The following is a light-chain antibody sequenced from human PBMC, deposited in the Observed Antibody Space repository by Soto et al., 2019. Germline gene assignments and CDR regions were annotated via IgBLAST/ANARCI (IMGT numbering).Light chain of an antibody. Sequence: DLPLTQSPSSLSASVGDRVTITCRASQTIGRYLNWYQQKPWKAPQLLVYSASNLQSGVPSRFSGSGSGTDFTLTISSLQAEDFATYYCQESYSTPSWTFGQGTKVEIK. V-gene: IGKV1-39*01. CDR1: QTIGRY. CDR3: QESYSTPSWT. CDR2: SAS. J-gene: IGKJ1*01.